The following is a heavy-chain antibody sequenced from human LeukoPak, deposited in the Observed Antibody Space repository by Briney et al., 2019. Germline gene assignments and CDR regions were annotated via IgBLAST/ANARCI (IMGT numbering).Heavy chain of an antibody. CDR1: GYTFTSYG. D-gene: IGHD5-24*01. Sequence: ASVKVSCKASGYTFTSYGTSWVRQAPGQGLDWMGWISADNGNTNYAQKLKGRVTMTTDTSTSTAYMELRSLRSDDTAVFFFQAEDGIRDGQNPLFDLWGQGTLVTVSS. J-gene: IGHJ4*02. CDR2: ISADNGNT. CDR3: QAEDGIRDGQNPLFDL. V-gene: IGHV1-18*01.